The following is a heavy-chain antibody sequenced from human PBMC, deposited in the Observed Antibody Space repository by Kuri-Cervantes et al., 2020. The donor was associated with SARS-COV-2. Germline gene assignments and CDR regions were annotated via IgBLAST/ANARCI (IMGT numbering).Heavy chain of an antibody. D-gene: IGHD4-11*01. Sequence: SETLSLTCTVSRGSIDRSPYYWGWIRQPPGKGLEWIGEINHSGSTNYNPSLKSRVTISVDTSKNQFSLKLSSVTAADTAVYYCARHSPLQSYYYYYYGMDVWGQGTTVTVSS. V-gene: IGHV4-39*01. CDR1: RGSIDRSPYY. CDR2: INHSGST. CDR3: ARHSPLQSYYYYYYGMDV. J-gene: IGHJ6*02.